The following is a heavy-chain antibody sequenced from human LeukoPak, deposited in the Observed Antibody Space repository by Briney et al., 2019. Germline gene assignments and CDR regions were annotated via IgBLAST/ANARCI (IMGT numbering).Heavy chain of an antibody. V-gene: IGHV1-2*02. Sequence: ASVKVSCKASGYTFTGYYMHWVRQAPGQGLEWMGWINPNSGGTNYAQKFQGRVTMTRDTSISTAYMELSRLRPDDTAVYYCARPKRVHYYGMDVWGQGTTVTVSS. CDR1: GYTFTGYY. CDR2: INPNSGGT. D-gene: IGHD1-1*01. CDR3: ARPKRVHYYGMDV. J-gene: IGHJ6*02.